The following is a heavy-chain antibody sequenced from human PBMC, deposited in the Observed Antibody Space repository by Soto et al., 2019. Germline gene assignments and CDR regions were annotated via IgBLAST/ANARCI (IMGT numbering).Heavy chain of an antibody. Sequence: QLQLQESGPGLVKPSETLSLTCTVSGGSISSSSYYWGWIRQPPGKGLEWIGSIYYSGSTYYNPSLKSRVTISVDTSKNQFSLKLSSVTAADTAVYYCARQPASIAVASIDYWGQGTLVTVSS. CDR3: ARQPASIAVASIDY. J-gene: IGHJ4*02. CDR2: IYYSGST. CDR1: GGSISSSSYY. V-gene: IGHV4-39*01. D-gene: IGHD6-19*01.